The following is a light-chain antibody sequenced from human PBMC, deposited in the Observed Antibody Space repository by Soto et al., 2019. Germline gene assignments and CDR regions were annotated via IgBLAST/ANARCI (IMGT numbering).Light chain of an antibody. Sequence: DIQMNLSPSTLSGSVGDRVTITCRASQTISSWLAWYQQKPGKAPKLLIYKASTLKSGVPSRFSGSGSGTEFTLTISSLQPDDFATYYCQHYTIYSEAFGQGTKVDIK. J-gene: IGKJ1*01. CDR3: QHYTIYSEA. CDR2: KAS. CDR1: QTISSW. V-gene: IGKV1-5*03.